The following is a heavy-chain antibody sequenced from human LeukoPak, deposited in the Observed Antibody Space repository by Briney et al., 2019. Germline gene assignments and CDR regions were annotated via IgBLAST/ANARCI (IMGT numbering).Heavy chain of an antibody. J-gene: IGHJ4*02. CDR1: GGSISSGGYY. D-gene: IGHD5-24*01. V-gene: IGHV4-30-4*02. Sequence: KSSDTLSLTCTVSGGSISSGGYYWSWIRQPPGKGLEWIGYIYYSGSTYYNPSLKSRVTISVDTSKNQFSLKLSSVTAADTAVYYCARDGYNLGGFDYWGQGTLVTVSS. CDR3: ARDGYNLGGFDY. CDR2: IYYSGST.